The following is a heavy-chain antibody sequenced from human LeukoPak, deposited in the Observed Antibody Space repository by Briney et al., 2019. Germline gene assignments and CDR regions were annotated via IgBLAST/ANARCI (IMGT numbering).Heavy chain of an antibody. CDR1: GYSFTSYW. V-gene: IGHV5-51*01. CDR3: ARQHDSSGYHNWFDP. J-gene: IGHJ5*02. Sequence: GESLKISCKGSGYSFTSYWIGWVRQMPGKGLEWMGIIYPGDSDTRYSPSFQGQVTISADKSISTAYLQWSSLKASDTAMYYCARQHDSSGYHNWFDPWGQGTLVTVSS. CDR2: IYPGDSDT. D-gene: IGHD3-22*01.